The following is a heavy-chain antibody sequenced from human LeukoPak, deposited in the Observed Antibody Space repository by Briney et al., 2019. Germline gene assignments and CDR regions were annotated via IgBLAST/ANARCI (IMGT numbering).Heavy chain of an antibody. CDR2: MSTDGRDK. J-gene: IGHJ4*02. CDR3: ARDLKAAADYYFDY. Sequence: PGGSLRLSCAVSGFIFSSNAMHWVRQAPGEGLEWVAVMSTDGRDKHHADSVKGRFTISRDNSKNTLFLQMNSLRVEDTAIYYCARDLKAAADYYFDYWGQGTLVTVSS. V-gene: IGHV3-30*01. D-gene: IGHD6-13*01. CDR1: GFIFSSNA.